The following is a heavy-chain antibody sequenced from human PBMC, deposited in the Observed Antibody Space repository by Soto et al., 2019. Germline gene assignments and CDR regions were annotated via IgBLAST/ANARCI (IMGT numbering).Heavy chain of an antibody. Sequence: QITLKESGPTLVRPAQTLTLTCGFSGFSLSSYGMGVAWIRQPPGKALEWLALIYWDDDKRYSPSLKDRLAISKDASSNQVVLTITNMHPGDTATYFCAHAGDYDLLTFDHCGPGTLVTVSS. V-gene: IGHV2-5*02. D-gene: IGHD4-17*01. CDR2: IYWDDDK. CDR1: GFSLSSYGMG. J-gene: IGHJ4*02. CDR3: AHAGDYDLLTFDH.